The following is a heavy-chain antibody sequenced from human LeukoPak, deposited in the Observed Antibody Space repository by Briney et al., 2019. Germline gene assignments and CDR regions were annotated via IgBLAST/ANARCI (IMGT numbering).Heavy chain of an antibody. CDR3: AKDGDWNYLFDY. D-gene: IGHD1-7*01. CDR2: ISGSGGST. Sequence: PGGSLRLSCAASGFTFSSYAMSWVRQAPGKGLEWVSAISGSGGSTYYADSVKGRFTISRDNSKDTLYLQMNSLRAEDTAVYYCAKDGDWNYLFDYWGQGTLVTVSS. CDR1: GFTFSSYA. V-gene: IGHV3-23*01. J-gene: IGHJ4*02.